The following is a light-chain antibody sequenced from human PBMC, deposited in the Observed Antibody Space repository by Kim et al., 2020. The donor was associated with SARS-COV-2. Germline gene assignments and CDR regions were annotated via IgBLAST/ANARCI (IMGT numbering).Light chain of an antibody. CDR2: AAT. J-gene: IGKJ3*01. CDR3: QKYNNAPFT. V-gene: IGKV1-27*01. Sequence: DIQMTQSPTSLAASVGDRVAINCRASQAIGNDLAWYQQKPGEVPKLLIYAATILQSGVPSRFSGSGSGTDFTLTIISLQPEDFATYYCQKYNNAPFTFGPGTKVDFK. CDR1: QAIGND.